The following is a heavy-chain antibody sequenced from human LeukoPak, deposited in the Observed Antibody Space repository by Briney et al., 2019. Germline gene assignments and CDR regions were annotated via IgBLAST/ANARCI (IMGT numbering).Heavy chain of an antibody. CDR3: ARESGSYEAYFDY. CDR1: GGTFSSYA. Sequence: SVKVSCKASGGTFSSYAISRVRQAPGQGLEWMGRIFPIFATANYAQKFQGRVTITADESTSTAYMELSSLRSEDTAVYYCARESGSYEAYFDYWGQGTLVTVSS. CDR2: IFPIFATA. D-gene: IGHD1-26*01. J-gene: IGHJ4*02. V-gene: IGHV1-69*13.